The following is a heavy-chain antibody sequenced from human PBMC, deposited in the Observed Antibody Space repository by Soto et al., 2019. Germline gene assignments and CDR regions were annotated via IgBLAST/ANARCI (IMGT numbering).Heavy chain of an antibody. D-gene: IGHD2-2*01. Sequence: GGSLRLSCAASGFSFSNVWMTWVRQAPGKGLEWVGNIRQDGSEKNYVDSVKGRFTISRDNAKNSLYLQMNSLRAEDTAVYYCAREIVVARGASYFDYWGPGTLITVSS. V-gene: IGHV3-7*04. CDR1: GFSFSNVW. J-gene: IGHJ4*02. CDR2: IRQDGSEK. CDR3: AREIVVARGASYFDY.